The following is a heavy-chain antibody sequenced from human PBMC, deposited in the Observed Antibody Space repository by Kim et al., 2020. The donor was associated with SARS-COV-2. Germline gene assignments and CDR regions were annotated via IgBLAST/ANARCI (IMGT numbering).Heavy chain of an antibody. D-gene: IGHD3-3*01. J-gene: IGHJ6*03. CDR1: GFTFSSYA. V-gene: IGHV3-30-3*01. CDR2: ISYDGSNK. Sequence: GGSLRLSCAASGFTFSSYAMHWVRQAPGKGLEWVAVISYDGSNKYYADSVKGRFTISRDNSKNTLYLQMNSLRAEDTAVYYCARGPETDFWSGYYPPYYMDVWGKGTTVTVSS. CDR3: ARGPETDFWSGYYPPYYMDV.